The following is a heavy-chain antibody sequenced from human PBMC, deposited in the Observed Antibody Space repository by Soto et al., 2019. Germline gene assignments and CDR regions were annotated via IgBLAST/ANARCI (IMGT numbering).Heavy chain of an antibody. CDR1: GGSISSSSYY. CDR2: IYYSGST. CDR3: ASHIRAAAGLLSNWFDP. D-gene: IGHD6-13*01. V-gene: IGHV4-39*01. Sequence: PSETLSLTCTVSGGSISSSSYYWGWIRQPPGKGLEWIGSIYYSGSTYYNPSLKSRVTISVDTSKSQFSLKLSSVTAADTAVYYCASHIRAAAGLLSNWFDPWGQGTLVTVS. J-gene: IGHJ5*02.